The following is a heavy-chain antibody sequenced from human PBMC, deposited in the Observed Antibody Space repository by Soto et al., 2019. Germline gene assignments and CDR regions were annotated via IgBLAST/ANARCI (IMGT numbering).Heavy chain of an antibody. CDR1: GGSITSNFY. V-gene: IGHV4-39*01. D-gene: IGHD6-13*01. Sequence: QLQLQESGPGLMKPSETLSLSCTVSGGSITSNFYWGWIRQPPGKGLEWIGSIYGTGNTYYNPSLKGRVTISADTSKNQFSLNLISVTAADTAVYYCRSSSRYSTDVWGQGPTVTVSS. CDR3: RSSSRYSTDV. J-gene: IGHJ6*02. CDR2: IYGTGNT.